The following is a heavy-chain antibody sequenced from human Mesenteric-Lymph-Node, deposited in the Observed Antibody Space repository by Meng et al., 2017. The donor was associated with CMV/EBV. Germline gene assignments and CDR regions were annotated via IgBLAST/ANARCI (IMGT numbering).Heavy chain of an antibody. CDR3: ARRVGGFFGVSH. J-gene: IGHJ4*02. CDR1: GDSMRSSNW. CDR2: IFHTGST. Sequence: SETLSLTCAVSGDSMRSSNWWNWVRQPPGKGLEWIGEIFHTGSTNYNPSLRSRVTISVDGSKNHFSLELSAVTAADTAIYFCARRVGGFFGVSHWGQGALVTVSS. D-gene: IGHD3-3*01. V-gene: IGHV4-4*02.